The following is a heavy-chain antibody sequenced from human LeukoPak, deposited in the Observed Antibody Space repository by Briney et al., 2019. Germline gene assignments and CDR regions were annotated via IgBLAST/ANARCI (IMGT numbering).Heavy chain of an antibody. V-gene: IGHV1-2*02. CDR3: ARDFGDDGDYIDY. CDR2: INPNSGGT. J-gene: IGHJ4*02. D-gene: IGHD4-17*01. CDR1: GYTFTGYY. Sequence: GASVKASCKASGYTFTGYYMHWVRQAPGQGLEWMGWINPNSGGTNYAQKFQGRVTMTRDTSISTAYMELSRLRSDDTAVYYCARDFGDDGDYIDYWGQGTLVTVSS.